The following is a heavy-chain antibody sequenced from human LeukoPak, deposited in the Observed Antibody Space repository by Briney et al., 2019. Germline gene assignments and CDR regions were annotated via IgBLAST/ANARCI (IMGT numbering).Heavy chain of an antibody. CDR1: GYTFTSYF. CDR3: VRDLGYYDSSGYPTHFDY. Sequence: GASVKVSCKASGYTFTSYFIHWVRQPPGQGLEWMGIINPGSGSTSYTQKFRDRVTMTRDKSTSTVNMELSSLRSEDTAVYYCVRDLGYYDSSGYPTHFDYWGQGTLVTVSS. V-gene: IGHV1-46*01. CDR2: INPGSGST. D-gene: IGHD3-22*01. J-gene: IGHJ4*02.